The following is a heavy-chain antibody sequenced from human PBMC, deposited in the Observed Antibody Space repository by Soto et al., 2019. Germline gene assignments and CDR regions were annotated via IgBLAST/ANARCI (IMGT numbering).Heavy chain of an antibody. CDR1: GFTFSSYA. Sequence: EVQLLESGGGLVQPGGSLRLSCAASGFTFSSYAMSWVRQAPGKGLEWVSAISGSGGSTYYADSVKGRFTISRDNSKNTLYLQMNSPRAEDTAVYYCAKDDDSSGYPVYYFDYWGQGTLVTVSS. CDR3: AKDDDSSGYPVYYFDY. CDR2: ISGSGGST. V-gene: IGHV3-23*01. J-gene: IGHJ4*02. D-gene: IGHD3-22*01.